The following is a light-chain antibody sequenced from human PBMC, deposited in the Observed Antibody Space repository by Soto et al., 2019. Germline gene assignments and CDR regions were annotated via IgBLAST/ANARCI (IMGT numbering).Light chain of an antibody. Sequence: DIHLTQSPSFLSASVGDRVTITCRPSQAVPNNMAWYQQKPGKPPKLLIYEESTLHSGVPSRFSGRKAGTQFTLTIVSLQPEDFATYDCQQVKTYPRTFGGGTKVEIK. V-gene: IGKV1-9*01. CDR2: EES. J-gene: IGKJ4*01. CDR1: QAVPNN. CDR3: QQVKTYPRT.